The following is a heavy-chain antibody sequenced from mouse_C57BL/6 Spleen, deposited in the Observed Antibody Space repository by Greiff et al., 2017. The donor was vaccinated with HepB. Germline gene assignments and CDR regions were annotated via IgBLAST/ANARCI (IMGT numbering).Heavy chain of an antibody. CDR1: GYSITSGYD. V-gene: IGHV3-1*01. CDR2: ISYSGST. Sequence: VQLKESGPGMVKPSQSLSLTCTVTGYSITSGYDWHWIRHFPGNKLEWMGYISYSGSTNYNPSLKSRISITHDTSKNHFFLKLNSVTTEDTATYYCANDGYYGGFAYWGQGTLVTVSA. CDR3: ANDGYYGGFAY. D-gene: IGHD2-3*01. J-gene: IGHJ3*01.